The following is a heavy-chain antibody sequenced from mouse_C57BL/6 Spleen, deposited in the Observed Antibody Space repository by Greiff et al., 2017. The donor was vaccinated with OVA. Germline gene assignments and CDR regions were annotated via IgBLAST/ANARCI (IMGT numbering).Heavy chain of an antibody. J-gene: IGHJ4*01. CDR1: GYAFSSSW. D-gene: IGHD1-1*01. CDR2: IYPGDGDT. Sequence: VQLQQSGPELVKPGASVKISCKASGYAFSSSWMNWVKQRPGKGLEWIGRIYPGDGDTNYNGKFKGKATLTADKSSSTAYMQLSSLTSEDSAVYFCARRTTVVGYYYAMDYWGQGTSVTVSS. V-gene: IGHV1-82*01. CDR3: ARRTTVVGYYYAMDY.